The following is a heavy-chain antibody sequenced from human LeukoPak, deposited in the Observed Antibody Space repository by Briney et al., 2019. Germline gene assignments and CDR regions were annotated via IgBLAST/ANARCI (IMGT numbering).Heavy chain of an antibody. CDR3: ARLDLGYCSGGSCYSRPD. V-gene: IGHV1-8*01. J-gene: IGHJ4*02. D-gene: IGHD2-15*01. CDR2: MNPNSGNT. Sequence: ASVKVSCKASGYTFTSYDINWVRQATGQGLEWMGWMNPNSGNTGYAQKFQGRVTMTRNTSISTAYMELSSLRSEDTAVYYCARLDLGYCSGGSCYSRPDWGQGTLVTVSS. CDR1: GYTFTSYD.